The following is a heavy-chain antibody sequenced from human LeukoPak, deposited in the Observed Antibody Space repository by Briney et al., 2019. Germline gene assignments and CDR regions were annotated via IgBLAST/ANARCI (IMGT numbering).Heavy chain of an antibody. CDR3: AREACSGGSCYSTDY. CDR1: GFTVSSNY. J-gene: IGHJ4*02. Sequence: GGSLRLSCAASGFTVSSNYMSWVRQAPGKGLEWVATIRQDGSEKHYVDSVKGRFTISRDNAENSLYLQMNSLRADDTAVYYCAREACSGGSCYSTDYWGQGTLVTVSS. CDR2: IRQDGSEK. D-gene: IGHD2-15*01. V-gene: IGHV3-7*03.